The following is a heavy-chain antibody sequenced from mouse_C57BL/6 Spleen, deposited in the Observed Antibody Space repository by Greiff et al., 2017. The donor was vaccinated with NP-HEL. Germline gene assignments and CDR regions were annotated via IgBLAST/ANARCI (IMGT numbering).Heavy chain of an antibody. D-gene: IGHD1-1*01. V-gene: IGHV1-18*01. CDR1: GYTFTDYN. CDR2: INPNNGGT. J-gene: IGHJ2*01. Sequence: VQLQQSGPELVKPGASVKIPCKASGYTFTDYNMDWVKQSHGKSLEWIGDINPNNGGTIYNQKFKGKATLTVDKSSSTAYMELRSLTSEDTAVYYCARAEDYGSSPFDYWGQGTTLTVSS. CDR3: ARAEDYGSSPFDY.